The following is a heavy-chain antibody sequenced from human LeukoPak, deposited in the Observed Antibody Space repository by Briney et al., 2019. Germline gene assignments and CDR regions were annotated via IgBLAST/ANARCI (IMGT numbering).Heavy chain of an antibody. V-gene: IGHV3-23*01. Sequence: GGSLRLSCAAAGFTFSNHAMSSVRQAPGKGLEWVSVIGDSGGSTYYADSVKGRFTISRDNSKNTLYLQMNSLRADDTAVYHCAKGGASSPYTYIDVWGKGTTVIVSS. J-gene: IGHJ6*04. CDR2: IGDSGGST. CDR3: AKGGASSPYTYIDV. CDR1: GFTFSNHA. D-gene: IGHD6-6*01.